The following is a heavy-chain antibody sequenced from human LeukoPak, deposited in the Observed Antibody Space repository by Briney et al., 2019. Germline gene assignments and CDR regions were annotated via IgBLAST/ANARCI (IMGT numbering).Heavy chain of an antibody. CDR3: ARATPGGLHGYSFDY. CDR2: MNPHSGTT. Sequence: GDSVKLSCKASDYTFKNYAINWVRQATGQGLECLGWMNPHSGTTGFAHKFQHRVSMTRDSSINIAFMELTILRIEVKACYYCARATPGGLHGYSFDYWGQWSVVTVYS. J-gene: IGHJ4*02. V-gene: IGHV1-8*02. D-gene: IGHD5-24*01. CDR1: DYTFKNYA.